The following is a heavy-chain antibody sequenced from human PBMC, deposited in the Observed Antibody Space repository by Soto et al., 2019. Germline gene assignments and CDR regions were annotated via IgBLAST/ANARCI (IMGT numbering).Heavy chain of an antibody. V-gene: IGHV5-10-1*01. CDR3: AIDGVGMATITDY. CDR1: GYSFTSYW. J-gene: IGHJ4*02. D-gene: IGHD5-12*01. CDR2: IDPSDSYT. Sequence: SLKISCKGSGYSFTSYWISWVRQMPGKGLEWMGRIDPSDSYTNYSPSFQGHVTISADKSISTAYLQWSSLKASDTAMYYCAIDGVGMATITDYWGQGTLVTVSS.